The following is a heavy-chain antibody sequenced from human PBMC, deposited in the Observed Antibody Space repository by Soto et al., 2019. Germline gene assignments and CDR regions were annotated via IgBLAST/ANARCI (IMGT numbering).Heavy chain of an antibody. D-gene: IGHD3-16*01. J-gene: IGHJ6*02. CDR3: AKGRGGKTVANFGMDV. CDR2: ISPFGGAT. CDR1: GDSVSNDY. Sequence: ASVKGSCKASGDSVSNDYLHWVRQAPGQGFEWLGLISPFGGATAYAQGFKGRVTVTMDKSSTTFYLELSSLRSDDTAVYYCAKGRGGKTVANFGMDVWGQVVTVTAPS. V-gene: IGHV1-46*01.